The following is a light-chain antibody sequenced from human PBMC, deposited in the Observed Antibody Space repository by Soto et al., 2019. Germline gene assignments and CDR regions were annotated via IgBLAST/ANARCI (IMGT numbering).Light chain of an antibody. V-gene: IGKV1-9*01. CDR2: AAS. J-gene: IGKJ4*01. CDR3: QQLGNYPLT. Sequence: QWTQSPSSLSACVGDRVTITCRASQGISSYFAWYQQKPGKAPKLLIYAASTLQSGVPSRFSGSGSGTYFTLTISSLQPGDFATYYCQQLGNYPLTFGGGTKVDIK. CDR1: QGISSY.